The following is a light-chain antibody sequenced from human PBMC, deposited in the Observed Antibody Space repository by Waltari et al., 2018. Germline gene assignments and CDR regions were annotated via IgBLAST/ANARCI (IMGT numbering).Light chain of an antibody. CDR2: GKD. J-gene: IGLJ3*02. Sequence: SSELTQDPAVSVALGQTVRITCQGDSLRTSYASWYQLKPGQAPVLVIYGKDKRPSGIPDRISGYSSGATSSLTITGAQAGDEADYYCSSRNGRANQVVFAGGTKVTVL. CDR3: SSRNGRANQVV. V-gene: IGLV3-19*01. CDR1: SLRTSY.